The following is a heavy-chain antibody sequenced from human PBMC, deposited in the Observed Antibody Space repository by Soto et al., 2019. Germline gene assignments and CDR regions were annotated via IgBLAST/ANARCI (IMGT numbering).Heavy chain of an antibody. CDR1: GGSISSGDYY. D-gene: IGHD5-12*01. Sequence: SETLSLTCTVSGGSISSGDYYWSWIRQPPGKGLEWIGYIYYSGSTYYNPSLKSRVTISVDTSKNQFSLKLSSVTAADTAVYYCARIVATIVPNWFDPWGQGTLVTVSS. CDR2: IYYSGST. V-gene: IGHV4-30-4*01. J-gene: IGHJ5*02. CDR3: ARIVATIVPNWFDP.